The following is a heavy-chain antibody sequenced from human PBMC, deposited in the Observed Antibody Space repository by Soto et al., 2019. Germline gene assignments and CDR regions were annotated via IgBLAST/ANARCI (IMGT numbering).Heavy chain of an antibody. Sequence: EVQLVESGGGLVKPGGSLRLSCAASGLTFSIYTINWVRQAPGKGLEWVSSISSSSSYIYYADSVKGRFTISRDNAMNSLDLQMSSLRAEDTAVYYCARERGSGYFDYWGQGTLVTVSS. CDR3: ARERGSGYFDY. D-gene: IGHD3-16*01. CDR1: GLTFSIYT. V-gene: IGHV3-21*01. J-gene: IGHJ4*02. CDR2: ISSSSSYI.